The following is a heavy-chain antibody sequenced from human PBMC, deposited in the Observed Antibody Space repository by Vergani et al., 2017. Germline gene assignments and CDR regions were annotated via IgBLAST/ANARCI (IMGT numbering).Heavy chain of an antibody. D-gene: IGHD2-2*01. V-gene: IGHV1-69*01. CDR3: ARGVGSLPATYYYVDV. CDR1: GYTFSNYY. Sequence: QVQVVQSGAEVKKSGASVKVSCKTSGYTFSNYYMHWLRQAPGQGLEWMGGIIPIFGTANYAQKFQGRVTITADESTSTAYMELSSLRSEDTAVYYCARGVGSLPATYYYVDVWGKGTTVTVSS. J-gene: IGHJ6*03. CDR2: IIPIFGTA.